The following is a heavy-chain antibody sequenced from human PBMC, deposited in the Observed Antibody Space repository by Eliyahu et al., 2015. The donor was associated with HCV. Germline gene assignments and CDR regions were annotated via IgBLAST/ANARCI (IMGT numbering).Heavy chain of an antibody. CDR1: GFTFSSYG. J-gene: IGHJ4*02. CDR2: IWYDGSNK. Sequence: QVQLMESGGGVVQPGRSLRXXXXASGFTFSSYGMPWVRQAPGKGLEWVAVIWYDGSNKYYADSVKGRFTISRDNSKNTLYLQMNSLRAEDTAVYYCARNYYGSGILDYWGQGTLVTVSS. D-gene: IGHD3-10*01. V-gene: IGHV3-33*01. CDR3: ARNYYGSGILDY.